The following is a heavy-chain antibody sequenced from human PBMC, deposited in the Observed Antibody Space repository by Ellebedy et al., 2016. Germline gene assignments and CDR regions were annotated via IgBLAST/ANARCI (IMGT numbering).Heavy chain of an antibody. CDR2: IHPGGVYT. CDR3: ARESNVILSGLHRGALDI. CDR1: GDTLTNHY. D-gene: IGHD2/OR15-2a*01. J-gene: IGHJ3*02. Sequence: ASVKVSCKASGDTLTNHYMHWVRQAPGQGPEWMGVIHPGGVYTDFAQNLQGRLTLTRDTSTRTLYMELTSLKSEDTAVYYCARESNVILSGLHRGALDIWGEGTMVSVSS. V-gene: IGHV1-46*01.